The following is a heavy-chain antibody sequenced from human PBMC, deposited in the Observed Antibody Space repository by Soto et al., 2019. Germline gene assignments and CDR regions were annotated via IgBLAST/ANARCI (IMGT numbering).Heavy chain of an antibody. V-gene: IGHV3-48*01. J-gene: IGHJ6*03. CDR1: GFTFSSYS. CDR2: ISSSSSTI. CDR3: ARRMSAVIAVAATWYYYYMDV. Sequence: GGSLRLSCAASGFTFSSYSMNWVRQAPGKGLEWVSYISSSSSTIYYADSVKGRFTISRDNAKNSLYLQMNSLRAEDTAVYYCARRMSAVIAVAATWYYYYMDVWGKGTTVTVSS. D-gene: IGHD6-19*01.